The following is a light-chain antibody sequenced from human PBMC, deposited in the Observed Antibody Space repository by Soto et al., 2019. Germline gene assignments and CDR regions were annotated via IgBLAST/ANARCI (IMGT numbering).Light chain of an antibody. J-gene: IGKJ4*01. Sequence: AIEMTQSPSSLSASVGDRVTITCRASQVIGSDLAWYQQRPGRAPKLLIYAMSNIQNGVPSRFSGSGSGTDFTLTINSLQPEDIGTYYCLQDHSYLTFGGGTKVAIK. CDR2: AMS. V-gene: IGKV1-6*01. CDR3: LQDHSYLT. CDR1: QVIGSD.